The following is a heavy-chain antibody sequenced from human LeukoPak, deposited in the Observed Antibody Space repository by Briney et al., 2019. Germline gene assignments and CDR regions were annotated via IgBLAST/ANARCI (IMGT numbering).Heavy chain of an antibody. J-gene: IGHJ3*02. D-gene: IGHD3-10*01. CDR2: IYTSGST. V-gene: IGHV4-4*08. CDR3: ARDFTYYGSGSYPI. Sequence: GSLRLSCAASGFTVSSNYMSWVRQAPGKGLEWIGHIYTSGSTNYNPSLKSRVTISVDTSKNQFSLKLSSVTAADTAVYYCARDFTYYGSGSYPIWGQGTMVTVSS. CDR1: GFTVSSNY.